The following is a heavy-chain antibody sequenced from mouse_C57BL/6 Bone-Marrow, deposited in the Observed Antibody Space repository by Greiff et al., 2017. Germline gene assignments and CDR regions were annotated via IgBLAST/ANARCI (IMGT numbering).Heavy chain of an antibody. D-gene: IGHD6-1*01. J-gene: IGHJ1*01. Sequence: EVQLQQSGTVLARPGASVKMSCKTSGYTFTSYWMHWVKQRPGQGLEWIGAIYPGNSDTSYNQKFKGKAKLTAVTSARTAYMELSSLTNEDSAVYYCTRGGDASLLSCYFDVWGAGTTVTVSS. CDR2: IYPGNSDT. V-gene: IGHV1-5*01. CDR1: GYTFTSYW. CDR3: TRGGDASLLSCYFDV.